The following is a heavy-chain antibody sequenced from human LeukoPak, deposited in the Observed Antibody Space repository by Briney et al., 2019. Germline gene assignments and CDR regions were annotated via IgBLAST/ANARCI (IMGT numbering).Heavy chain of an antibody. J-gene: IGHJ4*02. CDR1: GFTFSDYY. D-gene: IGHD6-13*01. V-gene: IGHV3-11*01. CDR3: ARASALAAVNY. CDR2: ISSSGSTI. Sequence: GGSLRLSCAASGFTFSDYYMSWIRQAPGKGLEWVSYISSSGSTIYYANSVKGRFTISRDNAKNSLYLQMNSLRAEDTAVYYCARASALAAVNYWGQGTLVTVSS.